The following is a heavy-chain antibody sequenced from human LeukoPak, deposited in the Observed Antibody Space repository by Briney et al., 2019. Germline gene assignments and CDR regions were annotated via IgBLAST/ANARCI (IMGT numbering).Heavy chain of an antibody. J-gene: IGHJ6*03. CDR3: ASITAAPDSYYYYYYMDV. V-gene: IGHV4-34*01. D-gene: IGHD2-2*01. Sequence: SETLSLTCAAYGGSFSGYYWSWIRQPPGKGLEWIGEINHSGSTNYNPSLKSRVTISVDTSKNQFSLKLSSVTAADTAVYYCASITAAPDSYYYYYYMDVWGKGTTVTVSS. CDR1: GGSFSGYY. CDR2: INHSGST.